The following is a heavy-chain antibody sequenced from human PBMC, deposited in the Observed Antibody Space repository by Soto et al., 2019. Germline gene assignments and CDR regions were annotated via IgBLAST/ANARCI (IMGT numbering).Heavy chain of an antibody. CDR1: GFSLRSSGVG. CDR3: VHRRTSRGSGTLDFDY. CDR2: IYGDDDK. Sequence: SGPTLVNPTQTLTLTCTFSGFSLRSSGVGVGWIRQPPGKALEWLALIYGDDDKRYSPSLESRLTITKDTSKNQVVLTMTNMDPVDTATYYCVHRRTSRGSGTLDFDYWGQGTLVTAPQ. V-gene: IGHV2-5*02. D-gene: IGHD3-10*01. J-gene: IGHJ4*02.